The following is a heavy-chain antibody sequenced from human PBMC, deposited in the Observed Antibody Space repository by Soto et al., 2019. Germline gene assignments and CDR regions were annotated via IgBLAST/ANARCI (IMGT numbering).Heavy chain of an antibody. D-gene: IGHD3-22*01. CDR3: ARALEADYYYESSGYSIYYYSGMAV. J-gene: IGHJ6*02. Sequence: SVKVSCKASGYTFTSYAIHWVRQAPGQRLEWMGWINAGNGNTKYSQKFQGRFTISRDNSKNTLYLQMNSLRAEDTAVYYCARALEADYYYESSGYSIYYYSGMAVGGQGTTVTVS. CDR2: INAGNGNT. CDR1: GYTFTSYA. V-gene: IGHV1-3*01.